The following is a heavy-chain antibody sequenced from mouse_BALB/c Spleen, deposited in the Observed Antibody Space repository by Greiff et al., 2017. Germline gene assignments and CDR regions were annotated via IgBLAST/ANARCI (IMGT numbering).Heavy chain of an antibody. D-gene: IGHD2-4*01. Sequence: VQLQQSGPELVKPGASVKISCKASGYAFSSSWMNWVKQRPGQGLEWIGRIYPGDGDTNYNGKFKGKATLTADKSSSTAYMQLSSLTSVDSAVYYCVSDYDGWFAYWGQGTLVTVSA. V-gene: IGHV1-82*01. CDR1: GYAFSSSW. J-gene: IGHJ3*01. CDR3: VSDYDGWFAY. CDR2: IYPGDGDT.